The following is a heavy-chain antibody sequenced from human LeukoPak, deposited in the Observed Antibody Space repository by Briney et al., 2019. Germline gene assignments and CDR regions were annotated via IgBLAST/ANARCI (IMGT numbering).Heavy chain of an antibody. CDR2: IYHSGST. J-gene: IGHJ3*02. CDR1: GGSISSGGYY. CDR3: AREFGLRMTTVTPDAFDI. V-gene: IGHV4-30-2*01. D-gene: IGHD4-17*01. Sequence: SETLSLTCTVSGGSISSGGYYWSWIRQPPGKGLEWIGYIYHSGSTYYNPSLKSRVTISVDRSKNQFSLKLSSVTAADTAVYYCAREFGLRMTTVTPDAFDIWGQGTMVTVSS.